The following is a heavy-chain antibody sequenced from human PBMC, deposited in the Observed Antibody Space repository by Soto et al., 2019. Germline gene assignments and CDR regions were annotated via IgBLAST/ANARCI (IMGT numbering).Heavy chain of an antibody. V-gene: IGHV4-39*01. J-gene: IGHJ5*02. Sequence: SETLSLTCTVSGGSISSSSFHWGWIRQPPGNGLEWSGSIYYSGSTYYSPSLKSRLTISVDTSKNQFSLKLSSVTAADTAVYYCARRERADGTDWWFDPWGQGTLVTV. D-gene: IGHD6-13*01. CDR2: IYYSGST. CDR3: ARRERADGTDWWFDP. CDR1: GGSISSSSFH.